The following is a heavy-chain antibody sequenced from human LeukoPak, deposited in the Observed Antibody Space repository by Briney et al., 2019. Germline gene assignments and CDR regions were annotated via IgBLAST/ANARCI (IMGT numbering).Heavy chain of an antibody. V-gene: IGHV3-7*01. CDR1: GFTFSTYW. CDR2: INQDASEI. Sequence: GGSLRLSCAASGFTFSTYWMNWHRQAPGKGLEWVGNINQDASEINYVDSVRGRFTISRDNAKNSLHLQMNSLRAEDTAVYYCATDRDNSDWQKRFDSWGQGTLVTVSS. J-gene: IGHJ4*02. CDR3: ATDRDNSDWQKRFDS. D-gene: IGHD2-21*02.